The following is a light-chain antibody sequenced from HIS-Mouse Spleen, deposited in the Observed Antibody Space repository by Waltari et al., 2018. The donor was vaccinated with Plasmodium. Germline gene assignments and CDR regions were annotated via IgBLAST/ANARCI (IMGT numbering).Light chain of an antibody. CDR1: QSFGSR. V-gene: IGKV1-5*03. J-gene: IGKJ1*01. CDR3: QQYNSYSWT. Sequence: DIQMTQSPSTLSASVAERVTITCRASQSFGSRLAWYQQKPGKAPKLRIYKASSLESGVQSRFSGSGSGTEFTLTISSLQPDDFATYYCQQYNSYSWTFGQGTKVEIK. CDR2: KAS.